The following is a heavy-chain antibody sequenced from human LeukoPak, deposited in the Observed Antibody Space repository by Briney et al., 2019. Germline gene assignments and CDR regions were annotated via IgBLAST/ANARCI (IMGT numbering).Heavy chain of an antibody. V-gene: IGHV1-18*01. J-gene: IGHJ6*03. Sequence: ASVKVSCKASGYTFTNYDIRWVRQAPGQGREGMGWINNYNGNTHYAQNALGRVTMTTDTSTGTAYMELGSLTSDDTAVYYCARVVGGTTTYYHMDVWGKGTTVTVSS. CDR3: ARVVGGTTTYYHMDV. CDR1: GYTFTNYD. D-gene: IGHD1-26*01. CDR2: INNYNGNT.